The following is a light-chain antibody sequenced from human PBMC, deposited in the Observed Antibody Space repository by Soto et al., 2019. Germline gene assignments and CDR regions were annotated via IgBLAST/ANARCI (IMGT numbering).Light chain of an antibody. CDR1: SSDVGGYRY. CDR3: SSYSSSTTLVV. CDR2: EVN. V-gene: IGLV2-14*01. J-gene: IGLJ2*01. Sequence: QSALTQPASVPGSPGQSITISCTGTSSDVGGYRYVSWYLQHPGKAPKLMIYEVNNRPSGVSNRFSGSKSGNTASLTISGLQAEDEADYYCSSYSSSTTLVVFGGGTQLTVL.